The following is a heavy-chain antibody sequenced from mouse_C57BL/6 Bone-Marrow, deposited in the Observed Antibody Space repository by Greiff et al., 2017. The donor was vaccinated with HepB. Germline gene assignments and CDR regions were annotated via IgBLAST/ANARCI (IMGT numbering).Heavy chain of an antibody. J-gene: IGHJ1*03. CDR2: INPSSGYT. V-gene: IGHV1-4*01. D-gene: IGHD1-1*01. CDR3: AISPTVVDPSWYFDD. CDR1: GYTFTSYT. Sequence: VQLQQSGAELVRPGASVKMSCKASGYTFTSYTMHWVKQRPGQGLEWIGYINPSSGYTNYNQKFKDKATLTADKSSSTAYMQLSSLTSEDSAVYDCAISPTVVDPSWYFDDWGKGTTVTVSS.